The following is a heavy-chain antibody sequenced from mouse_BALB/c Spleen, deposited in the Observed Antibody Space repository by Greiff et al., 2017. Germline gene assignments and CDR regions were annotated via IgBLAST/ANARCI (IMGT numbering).Heavy chain of an antibody. J-gene: IGHJ4*01. CDR1: GYSITSDYA. CDR2: ISYSGST. D-gene: IGHD1-1*01. V-gene: IGHV3-2*02. CDR3: ARIWYYGAMDY. Sequence: DVKLQESGPGLVKPSQSLSLTCTVTGYSITSDYAWNWIRQFPGNKLEWMGYISYSGSTSYNPSLKSRISITRDTSKNQFFLQLNSVTTEDTATYYCARIWYYGAMDYWGQGTSVTVSS.